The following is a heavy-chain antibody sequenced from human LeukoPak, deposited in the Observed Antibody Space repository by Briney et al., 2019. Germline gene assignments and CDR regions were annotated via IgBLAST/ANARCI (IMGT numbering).Heavy chain of an antibody. J-gene: IGHJ6*02. CDR1: GFSSGSSA. Sequence: GGSLRLSCAASGFSSGSSALGWVRQAPGKGLEWISSISGSGSYTYYADSVKGRFTISRDNSKNTVYLQMNSLRDKDTAVYYCATRSFYYGMDVWGQGTTVTVSS. CDR3: ATRSFYYGMDV. CDR2: ISGSGSYT. V-gene: IGHV3-23*01.